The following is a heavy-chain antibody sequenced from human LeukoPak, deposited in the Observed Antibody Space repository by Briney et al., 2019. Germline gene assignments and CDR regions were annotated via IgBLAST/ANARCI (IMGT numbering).Heavy chain of an antibody. Sequence: SETLSLTCTVSGGSISSYYWSWIRQPPGKGLEWIGYIYYSGSTNYNPSLKSRVTVSIDRSRNQFSLELSSVTAADTAVYYCARDSRGGGPDFDYWGQGTLVTVSS. D-gene: IGHD3-16*01. J-gene: IGHJ4*02. CDR1: GGSISSYY. V-gene: IGHV4-59*01. CDR3: ARDSRGGGPDFDY. CDR2: IYYSGST.